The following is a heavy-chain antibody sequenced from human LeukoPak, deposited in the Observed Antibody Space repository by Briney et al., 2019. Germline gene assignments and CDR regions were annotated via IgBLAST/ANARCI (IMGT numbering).Heavy chain of an antibody. CDR1: GFTFSSYA. CDR2: ISGSGGST. V-gene: IGHV3-23*01. CDR3: AKEPLLWFGELRPYYFDY. J-gene: IGHJ4*02. Sequence: GGSLRLSCAASGFTFSSYAMSWVRQAPGKGLEWVSAISGSGGSTYYADSVKGRFTISRDNSKNTLYLQMNSLRAEDTAVYYCAKEPLLWFGELRPYYFDYWGQGTLVTVSS. D-gene: IGHD3-10*01.